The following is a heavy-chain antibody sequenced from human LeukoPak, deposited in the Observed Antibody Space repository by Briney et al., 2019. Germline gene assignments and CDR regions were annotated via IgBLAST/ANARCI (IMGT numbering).Heavy chain of an antibody. CDR3: ARGGYYYDTSGYPY. Sequence: PSETLSLTCAVYGGSFSGYYWSWIRQPPGKGLEWLGEINHSGSTNYNPSLKSRVTISVDTSKNQFSLKLSSVIAADTAVYYCARGGYYYDTSGYPYWGQGTLVTVSS. CDR1: GGSFSGYY. CDR2: INHSGST. V-gene: IGHV4-34*01. D-gene: IGHD3-22*01. J-gene: IGHJ4*02.